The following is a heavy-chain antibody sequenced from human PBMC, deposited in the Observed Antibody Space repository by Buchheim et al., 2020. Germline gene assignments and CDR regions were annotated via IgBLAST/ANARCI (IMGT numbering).Heavy chain of an antibody. CDR1: GFTFSSYW. CDR3: ARGGYDILTGQSALDY. CDR2: ITSDGSST. Sequence: EVQMVESGGGLVQPGGSLRLSCAASGFTFSSYWMHWVSQAPGKGLVWVSRITSDGSSTSYEDSVKGRFTISREHDQNTLYMQMNSLIAEDTAVYYCARGGYDILTGQSALDYWGQGTL. V-gene: IGHV3-74*01. J-gene: IGHJ4*02. D-gene: IGHD3-9*01.